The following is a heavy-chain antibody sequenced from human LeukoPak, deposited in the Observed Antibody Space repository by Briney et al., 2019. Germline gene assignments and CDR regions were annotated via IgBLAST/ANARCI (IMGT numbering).Heavy chain of an antibody. CDR3: AEGRGYYGSGSYYFDY. CDR2: ISGSGGST. CDR1: GFTFSSYP. Sequence: GGSLRLSCAASGFTFSSYPMSWDRQAPGKGLEWVSAISGSGGSTYYADSVKGRFTISRDNSKNTLYLQMNSLRAEDTAVYCCAEGRGYYGSGSYYFDYWGQGTLVTVSS. V-gene: IGHV3-23*01. D-gene: IGHD3-10*01. J-gene: IGHJ4*02.